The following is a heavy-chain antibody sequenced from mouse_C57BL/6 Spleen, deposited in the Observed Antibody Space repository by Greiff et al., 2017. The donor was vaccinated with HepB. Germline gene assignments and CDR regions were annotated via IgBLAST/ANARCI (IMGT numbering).Heavy chain of an antibody. Sequence: QVQLKESGAELVKPGASVKISCKASGYAFSSYWMNWVKQRPGKGLEWIGQIYPGDGDTNYNGKFKGKATLTADKSSSTAYMQLSSLTSEDSAVYFCARSEGYGSSYDLDYWGQGTTLTVSS. D-gene: IGHD1-1*01. CDR3: ARSEGYGSSYDLDY. J-gene: IGHJ2*01. CDR1: GYAFSSYW. CDR2: IYPGDGDT. V-gene: IGHV1-80*01.